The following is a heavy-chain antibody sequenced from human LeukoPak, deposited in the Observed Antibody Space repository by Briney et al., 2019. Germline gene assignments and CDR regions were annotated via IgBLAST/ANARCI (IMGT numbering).Heavy chain of an antibody. CDR1: GFTFNIYW. Sequence: PGGSLRLSCAASGFTFNIYWTSWVRQAPGKGLEWVANINQDGSEKYCVDSVKGRFTISRDNAKNSLYLHMNSLRAEDTAVYYCARDKAYGDSEDYWGQGTLVTVSS. D-gene: IGHD4-17*01. CDR3: ARDKAYGDSEDY. CDR2: INQDGSEK. J-gene: IGHJ4*02. V-gene: IGHV3-7*05.